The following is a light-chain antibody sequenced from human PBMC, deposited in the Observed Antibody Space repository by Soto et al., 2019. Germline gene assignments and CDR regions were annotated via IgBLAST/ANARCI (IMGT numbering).Light chain of an antibody. J-gene: IGLJ2*01. CDR1: SSNIGSNS. CDR3: AAWDGSLNAVV. CDR2: GNN. V-gene: IGLV1-44*01. Sequence: QSVLTQSASASVTPGQRVTISCSGSSSNIGSNSVNWYQQLPGTAPKLLMDGNNQRPSGVPDRFSGSKSGTSASLAISGLQSEDEADYYCAAWDGSLNAVVFGGGTKVTVL.